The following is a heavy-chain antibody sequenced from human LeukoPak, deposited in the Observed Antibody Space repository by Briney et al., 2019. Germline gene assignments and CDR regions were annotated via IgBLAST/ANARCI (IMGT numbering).Heavy chain of an antibody. Sequence: GRSLRLSCAASGFTFSSYAMHWVRQAPGKGLEWVGRTRKKTNSYTTEYAASVKGRFTISRDDSKNSLYLQMNSLKAEDTAVYYCTRVVLVGTTYSYFDYWGQGTLVTVSS. CDR2: TRKKTNSYTT. V-gene: IGHV3-72*01. CDR1: GFTFSSYA. CDR3: TRVVLVGTTYSYFDY. J-gene: IGHJ4*02. D-gene: IGHD1-26*01.